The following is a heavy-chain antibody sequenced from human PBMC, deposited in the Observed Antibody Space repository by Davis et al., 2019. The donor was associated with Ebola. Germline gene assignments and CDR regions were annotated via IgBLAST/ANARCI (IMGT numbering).Heavy chain of an antibody. J-gene: IGHJ6*04. CDR3: ATLTIFGVVTMDV. CDR2: INTNTGNP. D-gene: IGHD3-3*01. V-gene: IGHV7-4-1*02. CDR1: GYTFTSYA. Sequence: ASVKVSCKASGYTFTSYAMNWVRQAPGQGLEWMGWINTNTGNPTYAQGFTGRFVFSLDTSVSTAYLQISSLKAEDTAVYYCATLTIFGVVTMDVWGKGTTVTVSS.